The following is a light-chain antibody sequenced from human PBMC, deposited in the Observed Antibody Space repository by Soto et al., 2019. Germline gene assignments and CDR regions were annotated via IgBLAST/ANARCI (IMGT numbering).Light chain of an antibody. V-gene: IGKV3-11*01. CDR1: QSVSSY. Sequence: EIVLTQSPATLSLSPGERATLSCRASQSVSSYLAWYQQKPGQAPRLLIYDASNRATGIPARFSGSGSGTEFTLTITSLQSEDFAVYCQQFHNWPRTFGQGTKV. CDR2: DAS. J-gene: IGKJ1*01. CDR3: QQFHNWPRT.